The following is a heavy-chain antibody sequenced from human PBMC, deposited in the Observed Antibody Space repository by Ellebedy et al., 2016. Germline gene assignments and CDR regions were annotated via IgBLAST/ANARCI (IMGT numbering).Heavy chain of an antibody. CDR2: INHSGST. J-gene: IGHJ6*02. CDR3: ARGKQSSTYYYGSGSLRYSRYYYYYGMDV. V-gene: IGHV4-34*01. CDR1: GGSFSGYY. Sequence: SETLSLTCAVYGGSFSGYYWSWIRQPPGKGLEWIGEINHSGSTNYNPSLKSRVTISVDTSKNQFSLKLSSVTAADTAVYYCARGKQSSTYYYGSGSLRYSRYYYYYGMDVWGQGTTVTVSS. D-gene: IGHD3-10*01.